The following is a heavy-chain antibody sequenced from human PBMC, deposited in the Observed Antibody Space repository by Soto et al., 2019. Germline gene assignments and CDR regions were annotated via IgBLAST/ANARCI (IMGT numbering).Heavy chain of an antibody. CDR2: IWYDGSNK. V-gene: IGHV3-33*01. CDR3: ARGGYGSGSYYKDYYYGMDV. D-gene: IGHD3-10*01. J-gene: IGHJ6*02. CDR1: GFTFSSYG. Sequence: QVQLVESGGGVVQPGRSLRLSCAASGFTFSSYGMHWVRQAPGKGLEWVAVIWYDGSNKYYADSVKGRFTISRDNSKNTLYLQMNSLRAEDTAVYYCARGGYGSGSYYKDYYYGMDVWGQGTTVTVSS.